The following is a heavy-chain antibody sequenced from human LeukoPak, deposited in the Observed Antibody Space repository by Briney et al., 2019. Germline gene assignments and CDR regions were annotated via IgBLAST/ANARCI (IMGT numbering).Heavy chain of an antibody. CDR1: GFTFSDYS. Sequence: GGSLRLSCVASGFTFSDYSMSWVRQAPGKGLEWVSGISASGVSTYYADSVKGRFTTSRDNSKNTLYLQMDSLRADDTAIYYCAQDREPGAAWGQGTLVTVSS. CDR2: ISASGVST. V-gene: IGHV3-23*01. CDR3: AQDREPGAA. D-gene: IGHD7-27*01. J-gene: IGHJ5*02.